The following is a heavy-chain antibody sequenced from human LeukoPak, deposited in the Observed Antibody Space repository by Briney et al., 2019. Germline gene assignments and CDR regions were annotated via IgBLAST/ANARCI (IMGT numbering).Heavy chain of an antibody. CDR2: IHHTGST. J-gene: IGHJ5*02. D-gene: IGHD5-18*01. CDR1: GSSIRTYTH. V-gene: IGHV4-38-2*02. Sequence: PSETLSLTCTVSGSSIRTYTHWGWIRQPPGKRLEWIGSIHHTGSTYYNPSLESRVTISIDTSKNQFSLKLSSVTAADTAFYFCANSGSNYEAVSWGQGTLVTVSS. CDR3: ANSGSNYEAVS.